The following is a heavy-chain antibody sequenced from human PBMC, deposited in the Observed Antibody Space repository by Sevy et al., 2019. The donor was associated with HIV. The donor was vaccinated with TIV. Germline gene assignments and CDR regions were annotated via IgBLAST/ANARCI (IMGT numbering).Heavy chain of an antibody. Sequence: SETLSLTCTVSGGSISSGDYYWSWIRQPPGKGLEWIGYIYYSGSAYYNPSLKSRVTISVDTSKNQFSLRLSSLTAADTAVYFCAREGGYYSFDYWGQGTLVTVSS. CDR2: IYYSGSA. J-gene: IGHJ4*02. V-gene: IGHV4-30-4*01. CDR1: GGSISSGDYY. D-gene: IGHD3-22*01. CDR3: AREGGYYSFDY.